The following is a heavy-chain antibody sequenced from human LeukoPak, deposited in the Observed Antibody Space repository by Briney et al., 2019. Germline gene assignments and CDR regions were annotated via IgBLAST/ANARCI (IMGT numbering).Heavy chain of an antibody. CDR3: ASLMGSATGARPYYFDC. CDR2: IIPIFGTA. CDR1: GGTFSSYA. J-gene: IGHJ4*02. Sequence: GASVKVSRKASGGTFSSYAISWVRQAPGQGLEWMGGIIPIFGTANYAQKFQGRVTITTDESTSTAYMGLSSLRSEDTAVYYCASLMGSATGARPYYFDCWGQGTLVTVSS. D-gene: IGHD1-1*01. V-gene: IGHV1-69*05.